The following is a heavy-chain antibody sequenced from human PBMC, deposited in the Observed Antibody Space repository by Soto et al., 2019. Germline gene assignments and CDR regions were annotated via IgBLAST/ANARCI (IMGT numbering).Heavy chain of an antibody. CDR3: AKVCGYNSESDY. V-gene: IGHV3-23*01. CDR1: GFTFSSYA. Sequence: GGSLRLYCAASGFTFSSYAMSWVRQAPGKGLEWVSAIRGSGGSTYYADSVKGRFTISRDNSKNTLYLQMNSLRAEDTAVYYCAKVCGYNSESDYWGQGTLVTVSS. D-gene: IGHD5-12*01. J-gene: IGHJ4*02. CDR2: IRGSGGST.